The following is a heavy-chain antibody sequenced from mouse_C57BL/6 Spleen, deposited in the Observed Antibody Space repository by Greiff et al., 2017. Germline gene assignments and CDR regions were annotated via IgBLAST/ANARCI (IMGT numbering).Heavy chain of an antibody. J-gene: IGHJ3*01. V-gene: IGHV3-1*01. Sequence: EVQGVESGPGMVKPSQSLSLTCTVTGYSITSGYDWHWIRHFPGNKLEWMGYISYSGSTNYNPSLKSRISITHDTSKNHFFLKLNSVTTEDTATYYCARDDIGGWFAYWGQGTLVTVSA. CDR1: GYSITSGYD. CDR2: ISYSGST. CDR3: ARDDIGGWFAY.